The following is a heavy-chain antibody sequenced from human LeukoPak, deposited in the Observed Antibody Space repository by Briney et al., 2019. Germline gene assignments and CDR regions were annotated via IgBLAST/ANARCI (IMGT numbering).Heavy chain of an antibody. CDR1: GYTFTSYD. D-gene: IGHD4-17*01. CDR3: ARDRKSTVTTSGLSWCFDY. Sequence: ASVKVSCKASGYTFTSYDINWVRQATGQGLEWMGWMNPNSGNTGYAQKFQGRVTITRNTSISTAYMELSSLRSGDTAVYYCARDRKSTVTTSGLSWCFDYWGQGTLVTVSS. V-gene: IGHV1-8*03. CDR2: MNPNSGNT. J-gene: IGHJ4*02.